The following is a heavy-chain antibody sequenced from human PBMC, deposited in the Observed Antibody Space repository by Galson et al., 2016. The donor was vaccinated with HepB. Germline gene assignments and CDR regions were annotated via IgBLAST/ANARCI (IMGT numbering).Heavy chain of an antibody. CDR3: ARDDTYGNLQYFDY. D-gene: IGHD5-18*01. CDR2: INAGNGNS. V-gene: IGHV1-3*01. J-gene: IGHJ4*02. Sequence: SVKVSCKASGYSFSNYVMHWVRQPPGQRLEWMGWINAGNGNSEYSHKFQGRVTITRDTSASTAYMALSSLRSEDTAVYYCARDDTYGNLQYFDYWGQGTLVTVSS. CDR1: GYSFSNYV.